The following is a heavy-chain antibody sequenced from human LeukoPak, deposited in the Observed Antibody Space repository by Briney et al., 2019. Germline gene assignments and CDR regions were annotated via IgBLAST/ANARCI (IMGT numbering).Heavy chain of an antibody. CDR1: GGSISSYY. Sequence: SETLSLTCTVSGGSISSYYWSWLRQPPGKGLEGVGYIYYSGSTNYNPSLKSRVTISVDTSKNQFSLKLSSATAADTAVYYCARSFYGGNSRWFDPWGQGTLATVSS. J-gene: IGHJ5*02. CDR3: ARSFYGGNSRWFDP. D-gene: IGHD4-23*01. CDR2: IYYSGST. V-gene: IGHV4-59*01.